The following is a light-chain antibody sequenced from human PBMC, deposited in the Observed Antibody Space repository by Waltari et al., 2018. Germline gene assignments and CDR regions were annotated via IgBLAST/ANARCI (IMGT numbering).Light chain of an antibody. Sequence: QSALTQPASVSGSPGQSITISCTGTSSDVGSYNHVSWYQQNPGKAPKLMIYEGSKRPCGVANRFSGSRSGNRASLTVYGIQAEYEDDYYCCSYAGSSSYVFGTGTNVTVL. CDR3: CSYAGSSSYV. CDR1: SSDVGSYNH. CDR2: EGS. V-gene: IGLV2-23*01. J-gene: IGLJ1*01.